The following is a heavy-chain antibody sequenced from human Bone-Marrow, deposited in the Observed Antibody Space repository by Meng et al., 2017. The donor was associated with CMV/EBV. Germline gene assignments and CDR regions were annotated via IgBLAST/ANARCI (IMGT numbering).Heavy chain of an antibody. D-gene: IGHD3-3*01. CDR1: GFTFSSYE. CDR3: AREGWGWSGALPYYYYGMDV. J-gene: IGHJ6*02. V-gene: IGHV3-48*03. Sequence: GGSLRLSCAASGFTFSSYEMNWVRQAPGKGLEWVSYISSSGSTIYYADSVKGRFTISRDNAKNSLYLQMNSLRAEDTAVYYCAREGWGWSGALPYYYYGMDVWGQGTTVTVSS. CDR2: ISSSGSTI.